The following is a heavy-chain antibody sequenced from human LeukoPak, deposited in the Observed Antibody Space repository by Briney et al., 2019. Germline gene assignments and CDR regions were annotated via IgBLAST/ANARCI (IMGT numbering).Heavy chain of an antibody. V-gene: IGHV4-59*11. CDR2: INYSGNT. Sequence: SETLSLTCFVSGGSITRRYWSWIRQPPGKGLEWIGYINYSGNTNYNPSLKSRVLISVDTSKNQFSLKLSSVTAADTAVYYCGRGGGGSYLEYSFDYWGQGTLVTVSP. J-gene: IGHJ4*02. D-gene: IGHD3-10*01. CDR3: GRGGGGSYLEYSFDY. CDR1: GGSITRRY.